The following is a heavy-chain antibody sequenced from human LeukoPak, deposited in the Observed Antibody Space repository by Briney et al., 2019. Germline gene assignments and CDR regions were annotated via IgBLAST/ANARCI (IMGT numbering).Heavy chain of an antibody. Sequence: GGSLRLSCATSGFAFSTSGMHWVRQAPDPGLEWVAFISYDGSEKYYAESVRGRFTISRDNSKSTLFLQMNSLRAEDTAVFYCATDRGWYFQYWGQGTLVTVSS. J-gene: IGHJ4*02. D-gene: IGHD6-19*01. V-gene: IGHV3-30*02. CDR1: GFAFSTSG. CDR3: ATDRGWYFQY. CDR2: ISYDGSEK.